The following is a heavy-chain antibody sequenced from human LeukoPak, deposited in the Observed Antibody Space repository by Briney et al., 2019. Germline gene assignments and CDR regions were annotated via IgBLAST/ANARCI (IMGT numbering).Heavy chain of an antibody. CDR1: GGSFSGYY. J-gene: IGHJ4*02. D-gene: IGHD4-17*01. CDR2: INHSGST. CDR3: YGDLNWVDY. V-gene: IGHV4-34*01. Sequence: PSETLSLTCAVYGGSFSGYYWSWIRQPPGKGLEWIGEINHSGSTNYNPSLKSRVTISVDTSKNQFSLKLSSVTAADTAVYYCYGDLNWVDYWGQGTLVTVSS.